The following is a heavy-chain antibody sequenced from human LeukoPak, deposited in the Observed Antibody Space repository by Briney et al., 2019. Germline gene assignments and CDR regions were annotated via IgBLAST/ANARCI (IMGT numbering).Heavy chain of an antibody. Sequence: PGGSLRLSCAASGFTFSIYTMNWVSQAPGRGLEWVSIINYNGCNKSYSDSVQGRFTIYRDNSKNTVYLQMNSLRAEDTAIYYCAKDGHCPGALCPTQIAVAGYNDNWGQGTLVTVSS. CDR3: AKDGHCPGALCPTQIAVAGYNDN. CDR2: INYNGCNK. V-gene: IGHV3-23*01. CDR1: GFTFSIYT. D-gene: IGHD6-19*01. J-gene: IGHJ4*02.